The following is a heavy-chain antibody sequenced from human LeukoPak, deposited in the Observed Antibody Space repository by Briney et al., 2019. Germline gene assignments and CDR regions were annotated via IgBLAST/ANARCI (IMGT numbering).Heavy chain of an antibody. D-gene: IGHD3-16*02. CDR1: GFTFSSYE. CDR2: ISGGSGTI. CDR3: ARGLRYSISPFDY. J-gene: IGHJ4*02. V-gene: IGHV3-48*03. Sequence: PGGSLRLSCAASGFTFSSYEMNWVRQAPGKGLEWASYISGGSGTIYYADSVKGRFTISRDSAKNSLFLQMNSLRDKDTAVYYCARGLRYSISPFDYWGQGTLVTVSS.